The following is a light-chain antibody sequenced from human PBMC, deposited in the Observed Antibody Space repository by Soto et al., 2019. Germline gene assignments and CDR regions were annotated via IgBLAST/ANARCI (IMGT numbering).Light chain of an antibody. Sequence: SPGTLSLTTGEIDTGSRRACQSISSSYFAWYQQKPGQAPRLLIYEALNRATGIPARFSGSGSGTEFTLTISSLQSEDFAVYYCQQPNYWPGTFGGGTKV. CDR3: QQPNYWPGT. J-gene: IGKJ4*01. V-gene: IGKV3D-20*02. CDR2: EAL. CDR1: QSISSSY.